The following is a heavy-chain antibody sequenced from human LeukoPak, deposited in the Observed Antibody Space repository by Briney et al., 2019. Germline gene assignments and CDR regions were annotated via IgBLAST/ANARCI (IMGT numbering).Heavy chain of an antibody. J-gene: IGHJ6*02. CDR1: GYTFTSHA. CDR2: ISGYNGNT. Sequence: ASVKVSCKASGYTFTSHAISWVRQAPGQGLECMGWISGYNGNTKYAQKVQGRVTMTTDTSTSTAYMELRSLRSDDTAVYYCARGYSYGSDYYYGMDVWGQGTTVTVSS. V-gene: IGHV1-18*01. D-gene: IGHD5-18*01. CDR3: ARGYSYGSDYYYGMDV.